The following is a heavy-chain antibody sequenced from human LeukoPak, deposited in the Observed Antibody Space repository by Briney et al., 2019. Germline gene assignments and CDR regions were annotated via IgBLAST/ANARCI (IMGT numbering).Heavy chain of an antibody. J-gene: IGHJ4*02. CDR2: LSSSSGYT. Sequence: GGSLRLSCAVSGFIFSTYTMNWVRQAPGKGLEWVSSLSSSSGYTYYADSVKGRFTISRDNAENSLYLQMNSLGAEDTAVYYCARDLSHIVVVTAIFDYWGQGTLVTVSS. CDR1: GFIFSTYT. V-gene: IGHV3-21*01. D-gene: IGHD2-21*02. CDR3: ARDLSHIVVVTAIFDY.